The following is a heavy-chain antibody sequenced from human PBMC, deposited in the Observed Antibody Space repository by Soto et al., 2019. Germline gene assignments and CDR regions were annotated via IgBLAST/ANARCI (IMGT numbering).Heavy chain of an antibody. CDR2: ISSSSSTI. Sequence: GGSLRLSCAGSGFIFSSYAMNWVRQAPGKGLEWISYISSSSSTIYYADSVTGRFTISRDNAKNSLYLQMNSLRAEDTAMYYCARGNNWNYHYWGQGTPVTVSS. J-gene: IGHJ4*02. CDR1: GFIFSSYA. D-gene: IGHD1-7*01. V-gene: IGHV3-48*01. CDR3: ARGNNWNYHY.